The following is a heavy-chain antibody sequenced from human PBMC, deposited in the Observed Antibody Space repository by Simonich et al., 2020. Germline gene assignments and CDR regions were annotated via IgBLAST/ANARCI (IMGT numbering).Heavy chain of an antibody. V-gene: IGHV1-2*06. J-gene: IGHJ3*02. D-gene: IGHD2-2*01. CDR3: ARDTFLGYCSSTSCYDAFDI. Sequence: QVQLVQSGAEVKKPGASVKVSCKASGYTFTGYYTHWVRQAPGQGLEWNGQINPNSGGTNYAQKFQGRVTMTRDTSISTAYMELSRLRSDDTAVYYCARDTFLGYCSSTSCYDAFDIWGQGTMVTVSS. CDR1: GYTFTGYY. CDR2: INPNSGGT.